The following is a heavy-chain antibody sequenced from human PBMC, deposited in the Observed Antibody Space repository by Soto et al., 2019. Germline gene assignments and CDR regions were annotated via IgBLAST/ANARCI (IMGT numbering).Heavy chain of an antibody. CDR2: IYSGGST. Sequence: EVQLVESGGGLIQPGGSLRLSCAASGFTVSSNYMSWVRQAPGKGLEWVSVIYSGGSTYYADSVKGRFTISRDNSKNTLYLQMNSLRAEDTAVYYCARDNIAARRFGWYYYGMDVWGQGTTVTVSS. J-gene: IGHJ6*02. CDR1: GFTVSSNY. V-gene: IGHV3-53*01. D-gene: IGHD6-6*01. CDR3: ARDNIAARRFGWYYYGMDV.